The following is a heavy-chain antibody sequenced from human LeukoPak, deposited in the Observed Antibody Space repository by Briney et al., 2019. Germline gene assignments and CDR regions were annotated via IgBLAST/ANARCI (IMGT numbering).Heavy chain of an antibody. V-gene: IGHV4-30-4*01. CDR3: ARASLGYYGSGSMYGMDV. CDR2: IYYSGST. Sequence: SQTLSLTCTVSGGSISSGDSYWSWIRQPPGKGLEWIGYIYYSGSTYYNPSLKSRVTISVDTSKNQFSLKLSSVTAADTAVYYCARASLGYYGSGSMYGMDVWGQGTTVTVSS. D-gene: IGHD3-10*01. J-gene: IGHJ6*02. CDR1: GGSISSGDSY.